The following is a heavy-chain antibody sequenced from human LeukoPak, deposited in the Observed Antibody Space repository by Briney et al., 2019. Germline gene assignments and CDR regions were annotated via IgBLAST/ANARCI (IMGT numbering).Heavy chain of an antibody. CDR2: SSGSGGST. V-gene: IGHV3-23*01. J-gene: IGHJ3*02. D-gene: IGHD1-1*01. Sequence: GGSLRLSCAASGFTFSSYAMSWVRQAPGKGLEWVSASSGSGGSTYYADSVKGRFTISRDNSKNTLYLQMTSLRAEDTAEYYCAKSLFTSATGTGRAFHIWGQGTMVTVSS. CDR1: GFTFSSYA. CDR3: AKSLFTSATGTGRAFHI.